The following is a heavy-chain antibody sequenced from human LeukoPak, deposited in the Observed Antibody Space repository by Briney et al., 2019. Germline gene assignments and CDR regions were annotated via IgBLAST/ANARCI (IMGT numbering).Heavy chain of an antibody. J-gene: IGHJ6*02. Sequence: VASVKVSCKASGYTFTSYGISWVRQAPGQGLEWMGWISAYNGNTNCAQKLQGRVTMTTDTSTSTAYMELRSLRSDDTAVYYCASSLRGGTYYYYYGMDVWGQGTTVTVSS. V-gene: IGHV1-18*01. CDR2: ISAYNGNT. CDR3: ASSLRGGTYYYYYGMDV. D-gene: IGHD3-10*01. CDR1: GYTFTSYG.